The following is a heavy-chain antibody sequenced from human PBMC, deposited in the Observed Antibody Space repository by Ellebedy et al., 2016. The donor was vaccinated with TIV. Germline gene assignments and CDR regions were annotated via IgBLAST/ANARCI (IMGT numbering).Heavy chain of an antibody. J-gene: IGHJ5*02. CDR1: GFIFTDYY. CDR2: IAGGEDSGAAIK. CDR3: TRGVVSYH. V-gene: IGHV3-11*01. Sequence: PGGSLRLSCAASGFIFTDYYMNWMRQRPGKGLEWLAHIAGGEDSGAAIKFYGDSVRGRFTISRDNANNFLYLDMKSLRVEDTAVYYCTRGVVSYHWGHGSLVTVSS. D-gene: IGHD3-3*01.